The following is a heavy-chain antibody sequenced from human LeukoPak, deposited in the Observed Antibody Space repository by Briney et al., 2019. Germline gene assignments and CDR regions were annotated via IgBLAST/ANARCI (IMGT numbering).Heavy chain of an antibody. CDR2: ISGSGGST. J-gene: IGHJ4*02. D-gene: IGHD2-2*01. V-gene: IGHV3-23*01. CDR1: GFTFSSYA. Sequence: YPGGTLRLSCAASGFTFSSYAMSWVRQAPGKGLEWVSAISGSGGSTYYADSVKGRFTISRDNSKNTLYLQMNSLRAEDTAVYYCAKDAPGNVVVPAALFDYWGQGTLVTVSS. CDR3: AKDAPGNVVVPAALFDY.